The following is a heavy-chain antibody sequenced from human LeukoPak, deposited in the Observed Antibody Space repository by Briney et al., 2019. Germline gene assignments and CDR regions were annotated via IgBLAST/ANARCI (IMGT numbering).Heavy chain of an antibody. CDR2: INPNSGGT. D-gene: IGHD2-2*01. CDR3: ARLVVPAAFDY. V-gene: IGHV1-2*06. J-gene: IGHJ4*02. Sequence: ASVKVSFTASGYTFTVYYMHWVRQAPGQGLEWMGRINPNSGGTNYAQKFQGRVTMTRDTSISTAYMELSRLRSDDTAVYYCARLVVPAAFDYWGQGTLVTVSS. CDR1: GYTFTVYY.